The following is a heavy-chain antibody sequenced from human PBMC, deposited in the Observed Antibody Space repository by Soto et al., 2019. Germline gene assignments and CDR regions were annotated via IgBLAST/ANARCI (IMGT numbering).Heavy chain of an antibody. D-gene: IGHD3-3*01. J-gene: IGHJ4*02. CDR3: AKIYTWNEWQGGSDY. V-gene: IGHV1-2*02. Sequence: QVHLEQSGAEVKKAGASVKISCKASGYSFVAYYINWVRQVSGQGLEWMGWINPNTGVTDYAQKFQGRVTLTRDTSIKTAYLELTSLRSDDTAVYYCAKIYTWNEWQGGSDYWGQGTLLTVSS. CDR1: GYSFVAYY. CDR2: INPNTGVT.